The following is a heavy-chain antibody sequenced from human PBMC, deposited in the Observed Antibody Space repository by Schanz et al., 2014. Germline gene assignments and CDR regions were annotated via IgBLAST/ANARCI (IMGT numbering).Heavy chain of an antibody. CDR3: VRDILHRVYDSGSP. V-gene: IGHV3-20*04. CDR2: INWSDGGST. Sequence: EVQLVESGGGLVQPGGSLRLSCAASGFTFENYALTWVRQVPGKGLEWVSRINWSDGGSTGYADSVRGRFTISRDNAKNSLFLHMNSLRAEDTAVYYCVRDILHRVYDSGSPWGQGTLXTVSS. J-gene: IGHJ5*02. D-gene: IGHD3-10*01. CDR1: GFTFENYA.